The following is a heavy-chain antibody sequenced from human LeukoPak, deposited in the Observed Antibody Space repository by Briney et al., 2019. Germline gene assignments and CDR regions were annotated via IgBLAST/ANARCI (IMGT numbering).Heavy chain of an antibody. CDR1: GYSFTSYW. CDR2: IYPGDSDT. CDR3: ARLPYYYVSGSYYSSYGMDF. V-gene: IGHV5-51*01. Sequence: GESLKISCKGSGYSFTSYWIVWVRQMPGKGLEWMGIIYPGDSDTRYSPSFQGQVTISADKSISTAYLQWSSLKASDTAIYYCARLPYYYVSGSYYSSYGMDFWGQGTTVTVSS. J-gene: IGHJ6*02. D-gene: IGHD3-10*01.